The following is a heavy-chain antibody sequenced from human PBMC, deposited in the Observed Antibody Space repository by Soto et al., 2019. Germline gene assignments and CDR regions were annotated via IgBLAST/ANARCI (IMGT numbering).Heavy chain of an antibody. CDR3: ARVGARVYARWFDP. Sequence: QVQLVQSGAEVKKPGSSVKVSCKASGGTFSSYAISWVRQAPGQGLEWMGGIIPIFGTANYAQKFQGRVKITADKTASEAYMALSSLRSEDTAVYYCARVGARVYARWFDPWGQGTLVTVSS. CDR1: GGTFSSYA. J-gene: IGHJ5*02. D-gene: IGHD2-8*01. CDR2: IIPIFGTA. V-gene: IGHV1-69*06.